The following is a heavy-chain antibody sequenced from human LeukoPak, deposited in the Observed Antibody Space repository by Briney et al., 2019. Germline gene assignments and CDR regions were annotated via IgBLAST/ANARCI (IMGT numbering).Heavy chain of an antibody. CDR3: ARGVGGYCSGGSCYGGWLDY. CDR1: GFTFSSYS. V-gene: IGHV3-21*01. J-gene: IGHJ4*02. Sequence: GGSLRLSYAASGFTFSSYSINWVRQAPGKGLEWVSYIISTGSYISYADSVKGRFTISRDNAKNSLYLQMNSLRAEDTAVYYCARGVGGYCSGGSCYGGWLDYWGQGTLVTVSS. D-gene: IGHD2-15*01. CDR2: IISTGSYI.